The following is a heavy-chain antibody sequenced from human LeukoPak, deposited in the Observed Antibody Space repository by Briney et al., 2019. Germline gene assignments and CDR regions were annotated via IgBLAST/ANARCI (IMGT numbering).Heavy chain of an antibody. D-gene: IGHD6-13*01. CDR1: GGSFSGYY. V-gene: IGHV4-34*01. J-gene: IGHJ4*02. CDR3: ARGRRVYSSSWSRNFDY. CDR2: INHSGST. Sequence: PSETLSLTCAVYGGSFSGYYWSWIRQPPGKGLEWIGEINHSGSTNYNPSLKSRVTISVDTSKNQFSLKLSSVTAADTAVYYCARGRRVYSSSWSRNFDYWGQGTLVTVSS.